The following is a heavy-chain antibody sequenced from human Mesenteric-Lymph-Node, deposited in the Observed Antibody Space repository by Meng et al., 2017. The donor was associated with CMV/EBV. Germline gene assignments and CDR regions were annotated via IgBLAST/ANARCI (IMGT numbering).Heavy chain of an antibody. CDR1: GGSFSGYY. CDR3: ARGSSYDILTGYFDY. V-gene: IGHV4-34*01. D-gene: IGHD3-9*01. J-gene: IGHJ4*02. Sequence: QGQLHQWGAGLLRPSETRSVTCAVYGGSFSGYYWNWIRQSLEKGLEWIGEINHSGSTTYNPSFTSRIIISVDTSTNQISLNMSSVTAADTAVYYCARGSSYDILTGYFDYWGQGALVTVSS. CDR2: INHSGST.